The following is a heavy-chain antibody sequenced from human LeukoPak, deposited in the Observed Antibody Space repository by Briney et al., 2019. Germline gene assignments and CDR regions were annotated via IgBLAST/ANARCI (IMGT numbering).Heavy chain of an antibody. CDR2: IYHSGST. V-gene: IGHV4-30-2*01. D-gene: IGHD3-10*01. CDR3: ARARFAMVRGVSWFDP. Sequence: SETLSLTCAVSGGSISSGGYSWSWLRQPPGKGLEWIGYIYHSGSTYYNPSLKSPVTISVDRSKNQFSLKLSSVTAADTAVYYCARARFAMVRGVSWFDPWGQGTLVTVSS. J-gene: IGHJ5*02. CDR1: GGSISSGGYS.